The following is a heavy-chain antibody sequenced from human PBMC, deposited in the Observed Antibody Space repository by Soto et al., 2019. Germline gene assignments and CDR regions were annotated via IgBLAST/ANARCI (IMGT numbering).Heavy chain of an antibody. D-gene: IGHD2-15*01. Sequence: SVQVSCKASGGTFSSYAISWWRRAPGQGLEWMGGIIPIYGTTNYAQKFQDRVTITADESTSTAYTELSSLTSEDTAVYYCARDLGGCSAGSCRHNWFDPWGQGTLVTVSS. CDR1: GGTFSSYA. V-gene: IGHV1-69*13. J-gene: IGHJ5*02. CDR2: IIPIYGTT. CDR3: ARDLGGCSAGSCRHNWFDP.